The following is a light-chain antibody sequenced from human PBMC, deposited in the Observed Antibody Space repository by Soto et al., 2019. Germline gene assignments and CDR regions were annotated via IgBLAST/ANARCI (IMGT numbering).Light chain of an antibody. CDR2: SHT. J-gene: IGLJ1*01. CDR1: SSNIGSNT. CDR3: AASDDTPNSLCV. V-gene: IGLV1-44*01. Sequence: QSVLTQPPSACGTPGQRVTISCSGSSSNIGSNTVSWYQHLPGTAPHLLIKSHTQPPSGVPEPFSGSKSGTSASLAIIGLQSEDEADYDCAASDDTPNSLCVFGTGTKV.